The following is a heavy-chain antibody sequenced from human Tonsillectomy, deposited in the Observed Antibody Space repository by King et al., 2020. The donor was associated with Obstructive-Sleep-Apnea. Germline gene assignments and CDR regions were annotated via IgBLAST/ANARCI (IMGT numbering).Heavy chain of an antibody. CDR2: ISYDGSNK. CDR3: ARDRDDILTGYYSSSFDY. D-gene: IGHD3-9*01. CDR1: GFTFSSYA. V-gene: IGHV3-30-3*01. Sequence: VQLVESGGGVVQPGRSLRLSCAASGFTFSSYAMHWVRQAPGKGLEWVAVISYDGSNKYYADSVKGRFTISRDNSKNTLYLQMNSLRAEDTAVYYCARDRDDILTGYYSSSFDYWGQGTLVTVSS. J-gene: IGHJ4*02.